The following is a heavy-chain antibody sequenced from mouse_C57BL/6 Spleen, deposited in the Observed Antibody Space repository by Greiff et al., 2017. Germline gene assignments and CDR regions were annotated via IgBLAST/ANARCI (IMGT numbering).Heavy chain of an antibody. CDR2: IYPGDGDT. Sequence: VQLQQSGAELVKPGASVKISCKASGYAFSSYWMNWVKQRPGKGLEWIGQIYPGDGDTNYNGKFKGKATLTADKSSSTAYMQLSSLTSEDSAVYFGARSGYSNYEGYFDVWGTGTTVTVSS. J-gene: IGHJ1*03. CDR1: GYAFSSYW. V-gene: IGHV1-80*01. CDR3: ARSGYSNYEGYFDV. D-gene: IGHD2-5*01.